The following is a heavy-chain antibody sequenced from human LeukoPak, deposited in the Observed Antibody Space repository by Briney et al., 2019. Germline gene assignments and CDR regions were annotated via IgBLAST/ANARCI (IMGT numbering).Heavy chain of an antibody. CDR3: ARDIGGWFYRAPPVIDY. Sequence: KSSETLSLTCTVSGGSISGYYWNWIRQPPGKGLEWIGYIYYSGNTNYNPSLKSRVTISLDTSKNQFSLKLSSVTPEDTAVYYCARDIGGWFYRAPPVIDYWGQGTLVTVSS. J-gene: IGHJ4*02. CDR2: IYYSGNT. V-gene: IGHV4-59*12. CDR1: GGSISGYY. D-gene: IGHD6-19*01.